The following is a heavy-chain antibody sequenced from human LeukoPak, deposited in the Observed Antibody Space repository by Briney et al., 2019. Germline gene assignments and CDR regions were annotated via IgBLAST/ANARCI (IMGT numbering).Heavy chain of an antibody. Sequence: GGSLRLSCAASGFTVSSNYMSWVRQAPGKGLEWVSVIYSGGSTYYADSVKGRFTISRDNSKNTLYLQMNSLRAEDTAVYYRARDARVYGSSGYYYSHFDYWGQGTLVTVSS. V-gene: IGHV3-66*02. CDR1: GFTVSSNY. J-gene: IGHJ4*02. D-gene: IGHD3-22*01. CDR3: ARDARVYGSSGYYYSHFDY. CDR2: IYSGGST.